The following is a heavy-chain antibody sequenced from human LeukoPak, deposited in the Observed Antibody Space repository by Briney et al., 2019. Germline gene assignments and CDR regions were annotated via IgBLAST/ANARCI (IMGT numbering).Heavy chain of an antibody. D-gene: IGHD3-3*01. V-gene: IGHV4-59*08. CDR3: ARLFGYLRPARPAGYFDL. CDR1: GGSISSYY. CDR2: IYYSGST. J-gene: IGHJ2*01. Sequence: SETLSLTCTVSGGSISSYYWSWIRQPPGKGLEWIGYIYYSGSTNYNPSLKSRVTISVDTSKNQFSLKLSSVTAADTAVYYCARLFGYLRPARPAGYFDLWGRGTLVTVSS.